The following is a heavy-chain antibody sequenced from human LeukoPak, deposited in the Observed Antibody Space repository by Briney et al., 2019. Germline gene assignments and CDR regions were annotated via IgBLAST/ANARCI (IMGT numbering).Heavy chain of an antibody. CDR2: IYPDDSDI. D-gene: IGHD6-13*01. Sequence: GESLKISCKGSGYTFTTYWIGWVRQMPGKGLEWMGIIYPDDSDIRYSPSFQGQVTISADKSISTAYLQWSSLKASDTAMYYCARRIAAAGTNAFDIWGQGTMVTVSS. CDR1: GYTFTTYW. J-gene: IGHJ3*02. V-gene: IGHV5-51*01. CDR3: ARRIAAAGTNAFDI.